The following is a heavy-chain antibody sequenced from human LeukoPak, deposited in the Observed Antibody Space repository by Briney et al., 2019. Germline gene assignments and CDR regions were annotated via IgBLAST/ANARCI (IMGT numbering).Heavy chain of an antibody. CDR2: IKQDGSEK. CDR1: GFTFSSYW. J-gene: IGHJ6*03. CDR3: ARLSGYDYNYYYYMDV. Sequence: GGSLSLSYAASGFTFSSYWMSWVRPAPGKGLEWVAIIKQDGSEKYYVDSVKGRFTISRDNAKNSLYLQRNSLRAEDTAVYYCARLSGYDYNYYYYMDVWGKGTTVTVSS. D-gene: IGHD5-12*01. V-gene: IGHV3-7*01.